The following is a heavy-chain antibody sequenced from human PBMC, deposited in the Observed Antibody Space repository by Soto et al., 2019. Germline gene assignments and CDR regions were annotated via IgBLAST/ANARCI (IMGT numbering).Heavy chain of an antibody. Sequence: QVQLQESGPGLVKPSGTLSLTCAVSGGSISISNWWSWVRQPPGKGGEWMGEIFHRGDTNYNPSLQSRVTISVDRSKNPFSLKLTSVTAADTAMYYCARGTTTMAPKNWFDPWGQGILVTVSS. CDR1: GGSISISNW. CDR3: ARGTTTMAPKNWFDP. D-gene: IGHD5-18*01. CDR2: IFHRGDT. J-gene: IGHJ5*02. V-gene: IGHV4-4*02.